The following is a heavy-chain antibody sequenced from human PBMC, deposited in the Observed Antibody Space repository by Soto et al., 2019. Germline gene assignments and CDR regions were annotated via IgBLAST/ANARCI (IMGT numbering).Heavy chain of an antibody. CDR1: GYTFTSYG. Sequence: GASVKVSCKASGYTFTSYGISWVRQAPGQGLEWMGWISAYNGNTNYAQKLQGRVTVTTDTSTSTAYMELRSLRSDDTAVYYCARDWGYYGSGSYYNDWFDPWGQGTLVTVSS. V-gene: IGHV1-18*01. D-gene: IGHD3-10*01. CDR3: ARDWGYYGSGSYYNDWFDP. J-gene: IGHJ5*02. CDR2: ISAYNGNT.